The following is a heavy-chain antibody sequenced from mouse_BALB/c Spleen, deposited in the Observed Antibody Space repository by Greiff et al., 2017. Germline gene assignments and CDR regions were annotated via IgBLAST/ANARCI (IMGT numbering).Heavy chain of an antibody. CDR2: ISSGGSYT. J-gene: IGHJ2*01. Sequence: EVMLVESGGGLVKPGGSLKLSCAASGFTFSSYTMSWVRQTPEKRLEWVATISSGGSYTYYPDSVKGRFTISRDNAKNTLYLQMSSLKSEDTAMYYCTREGITTVPHYFDYWGQGTTLTVSS. D-gene: IGHD1-1*01. CDR1: GFTFSSYT. CDR3: TREGITTVPHYFDY. V-gene: IGHV5-6-4*01.